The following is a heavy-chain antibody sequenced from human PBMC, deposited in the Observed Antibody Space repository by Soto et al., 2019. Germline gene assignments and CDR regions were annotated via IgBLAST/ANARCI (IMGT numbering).Heavy chain of an antibody. D-gene: IGHD2-21*01. Sequence: GESLKISCAASGFSFRDYFMSWLRQAPGKGLEWVSYIGPYSNSIYYADSVKGRFTISRDDATKSLHLHMNSLRTDDTAVYYCARDDHTYGVYWGQGTPVTVSS. CDR2: IGPYSNSI. CDR3: ARDDHTYGVY. CDR1: GFSFRDYF. V-gene: IGHV3-11*01. J-gene: IGHJ4*02.